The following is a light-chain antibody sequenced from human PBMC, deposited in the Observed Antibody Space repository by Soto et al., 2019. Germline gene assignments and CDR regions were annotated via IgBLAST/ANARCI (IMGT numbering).Light chain of an antibody. CDR1: NTDVGQDKS. J-gene: IGLJ1*01. CDR2: EVT. V-gene: IGLV2-14*01. CDR3: VSYTDTDTLV. Sequence: QSALTQPPSVSGSRGQSITISCVGRNTDVGQDKSVSWYQQVPGKAPKLLIFEVTNRPSGVSSRFSCSRSGNTASLTISGLEPDDEGYYCWVSYTDTDTLVFGTGTKVTVL.